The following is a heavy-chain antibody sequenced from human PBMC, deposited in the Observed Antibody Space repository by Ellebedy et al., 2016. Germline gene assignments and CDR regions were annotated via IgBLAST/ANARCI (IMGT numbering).Heavy chain of an antibody. D-gene: IGHD2/OR15-2a*01. CDR3: ARQPIQEYRDY. CDR2: IYPGDSDT. V-gene: IGHV5-51*01. J-gene: IGHJ4*02. Sequence: ASVKVSCKGSGYNFTNYWIGWVRQMPGKGLDWMGIIYPGDSDTRYSPSFQGQVTILADKSISTAYLQWSSLKASDTAMYYCARQPIQEYRDYWGQGTLVTVSS. CDR1: GYNFTNYW.